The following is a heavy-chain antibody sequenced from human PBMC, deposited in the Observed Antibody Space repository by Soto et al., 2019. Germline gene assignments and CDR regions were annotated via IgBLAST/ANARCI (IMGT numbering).Heavy chain of an antibody. Sequence: QVLLVESGGGAVQPGRSLRLSCAASGFTFSSYDMHWVRQAPGKGLEWVAVISYDGSNKYYADYVKGRFTISRDNSKNTVFLQMNSVRPEDMAVYSCAKEASATHYDYFGMDVWGQGTTVIVSS. CDR1: GFTFSSYD. CDR3: AKEASATHYDYFGMDV. CDR2: ISYDGSNK. V-gene: IGHV3-30*18. J-gene: IGHJ6*02.